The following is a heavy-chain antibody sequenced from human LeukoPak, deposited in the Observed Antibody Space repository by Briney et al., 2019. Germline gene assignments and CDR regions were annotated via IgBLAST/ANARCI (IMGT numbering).Heavy chain of an antibody. J-gene: IGHJ4*02. CDR2: LYPAGVT. CDR3: ARSGPTVLWSKYFDY. D-gene: IGHD3-10*01. CDR1: GFTFSSYE. V-gene: IGHV3-66*01. Sequence: PGGSLRLSCAASGFTFSSYEMNWVRRAPGKGLEWVSVLYPAGVTYYADSVQGRFTISRDNSKNTLFLRMDNLRADDTATYYCARSGPTVLWSKYFDYWGQGALVTVSS.